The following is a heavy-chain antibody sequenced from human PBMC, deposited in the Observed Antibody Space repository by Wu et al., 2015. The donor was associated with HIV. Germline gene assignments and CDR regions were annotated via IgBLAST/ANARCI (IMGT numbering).Heavy chain of an antibody. V-gene: IGHV1-69*05. CDR1: GGTFSSYA. Sequence: QVHLVQSGAEVKKPGSSVKVSCKASGGTFSSYAISWVRQAPGQGLEWMGGIIPIFGSANYAQKFQGRVTITTDESTTTAYMELSSLRSEDTAVYYCARDRYYYDSSGYYPLYYFDYWAXENAGHRLL. D-gene: IGHD3-22*01. CDR3: ARDRYYYDSSGYYPLYYFDY. CDR2: IIPIFGSA. J-gene: IGHJ4*02.